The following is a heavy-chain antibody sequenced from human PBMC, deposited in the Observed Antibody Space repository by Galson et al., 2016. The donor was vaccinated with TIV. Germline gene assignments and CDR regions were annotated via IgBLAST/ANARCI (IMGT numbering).Heavy chain of an antibody. D-gene: IGHD3-16*01. Sequence: SLRLSCAASGFTFSSYKMNWVRQAPGKGLEGVSSISSRSSYTHYEDSVKVRVTISRDNANNSLYLQMNSLRAEDTAVYYCARDGARVGAHDAFDIWGQGTMVTVSS. CDR1: GFTFSSYK. CDR3: ARDGARVGAHDAFDI. CDR2: ISSRSSYT. V-gene: IGHV3-21*01. J-gene: IGHJ3*02.